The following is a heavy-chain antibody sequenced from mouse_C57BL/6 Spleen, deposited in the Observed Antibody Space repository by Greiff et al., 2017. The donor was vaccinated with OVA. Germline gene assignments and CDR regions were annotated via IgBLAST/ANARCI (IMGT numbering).Heavy chain of an antibody. V-gene: IGHV1-5*01. CDR3: TRYEEVATRSYFDY. Sequence: EVQLQQSGTVLARPGASVKMSCKASGYTFTSYWMHWVKQRPGQGLEWIGAIYPGNSDTSYNQKFKGKAKLTAVTSASTAYMELSSLTNEDTAVYYSTRYEEVATRSYFDYWGQGTTVTVSS. D-gene: IGHD1-1*01. CDR1: GYTFTSYW. CDR2: IYPGNSDT. J-gene: IGHJ2*01.